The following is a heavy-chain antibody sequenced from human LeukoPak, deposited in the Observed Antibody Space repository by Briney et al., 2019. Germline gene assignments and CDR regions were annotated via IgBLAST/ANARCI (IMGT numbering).Heavy chain of an antibody. CDR1: GASIFNYY. CDR2: VHHSGRT. CDR3: ARDLRAKY. D-gene: IGHD4/OR15-4a*01. J-gene: IGHJ1*01. V-gene: IGHV4-59*01. Sequence: KTSETLSLTCNVSGASIFNYYWSWIRQAPGKGLEWIGYVHHSGRTNSNPSLGSRVTMSVDTSTSQLYLNLTSVTTADTAVYFCARDLRAKYWGQGTLVFVSS.